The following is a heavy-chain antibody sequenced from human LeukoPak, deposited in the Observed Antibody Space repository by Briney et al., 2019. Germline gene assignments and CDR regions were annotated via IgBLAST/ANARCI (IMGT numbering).Heavy chain of an antibody. D-gene: IGHD2-21*02. V-gene: IGHV1-2*02. J-gene: IGHJ4*02. Sequence: ASLKLSCKASGYTFTAYYMRWVRQAPGQGLEWMGWINLNRGGTNSAQKFQGRVSMTRDTSISAAYMELSRLGSDDTAVYYCARVAGGDWYYFDFWGQGTLVTVYS. CDR3: ARVAGGDWYYFDF. CDR2: INLNRGGT. CDR1: GYTFTAYY.